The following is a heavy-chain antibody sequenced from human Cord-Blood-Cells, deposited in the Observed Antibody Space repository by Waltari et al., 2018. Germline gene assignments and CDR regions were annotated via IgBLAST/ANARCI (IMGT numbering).Heavy chain of an antibody. CDR2: IYYSGST. V-gene: IGHV4-59*01. J-gene: IGHJ2*01. CDR3: ARHMLSSIAARPYWYFDL. CDR1: GGSIRLYY. Sequence: QVQLQESGPGLVKPSETLSLTCTVPGGSIRLYYWSWIRHPPGKGLEWIGYIYYSGSTNYNPSLKSRVTISVDTSKNQFSLKLSSVTAADTAVYYCARHMLSSIAARPYWYFDLWGRGTLVTVSS. D-gene: IGHD6-6*01.